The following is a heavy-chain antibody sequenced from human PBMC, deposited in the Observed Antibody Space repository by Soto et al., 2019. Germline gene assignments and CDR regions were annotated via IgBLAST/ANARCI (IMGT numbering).Heavy chain of an antibody. Sequence: EVQLLASGGGLVQPGGSLRLSCAASGFTFYSYAMDWVRQAPGKGLEWVSSISARSDNTYYADSVKGRFTISRDHSKSTLYLQVNSLRAEDTAIYYCAKRGDSYYYGINVWGQGTTVTVSS. J-gene: IGHJ6*02. CDR3: AKRGDSYYYGINV. CDR2: ISARSDNT. CDR1: GFTFYSYA. D-gene: IGHD3-16*01. V-gene: IGHV3-23*01.